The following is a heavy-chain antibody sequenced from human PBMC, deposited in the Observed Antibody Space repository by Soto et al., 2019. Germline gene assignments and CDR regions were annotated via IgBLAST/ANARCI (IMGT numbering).Heavy chain of an antibody. D-gene: IGHD1-7*01. CDR1: GITFTNYW. CDR2: VDSDGRGT. J-gene: IGHJ4*02. V-gene: IGHV3-74*01. CDR3: GTVCEL. Sequence: EVQLVESGGGSAQPGGSLRLSCVASGITFTNYWMHWVRQVPGKGLVWVARVDSDGRGTSYADFVKGRFTTSRANAKNTLYLPTNRLRVEDTAMYYCGTVCELWCQGIPVTVSS.